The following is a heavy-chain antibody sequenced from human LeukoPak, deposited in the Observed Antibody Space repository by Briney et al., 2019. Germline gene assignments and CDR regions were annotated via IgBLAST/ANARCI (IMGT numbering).Heavy chain of an antibody. CDR2: FYCGDCDT. Sequence: GESLKIYCETSGYTFTSYWIGWVCQMPGKGLEWMGIFYCGDCDTRYSPSFEGQVTISVYKSISTAYLQWSSLKASDTAMYYCARVGTFSYDSSGYPSGAFDIWGQGTMVTVSS. CDR1: GYTFTSYW. CDR3: ARVGTFSYDSSGYPSGAFDI. J-gene: IGHJ3*02. V-gene: IGHV5-51*01. D-gene: IGHD3-22*01.